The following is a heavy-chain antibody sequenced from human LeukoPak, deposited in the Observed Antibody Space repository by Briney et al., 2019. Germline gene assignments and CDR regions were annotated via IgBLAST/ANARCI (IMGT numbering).Heavy chain of an antibody. Sequence: GGSLRLSCAASGFTFISYAMSWVRQAPGKGLEWVSTISGSGESTYADSVKGRFTISRDNSKNTLYLQMNSLRAEDTAVYYCAKDRNWMNDAFDIWGQGTMVTVSS. J-gene: IGHJ3*02. CDR2: ISGSGEST. CDR1: GFTFISYA. V-gene: IGHV3-23*01. D-gene: IGHD1-1*01. CDR3: AKDRNWMNDAFDI.